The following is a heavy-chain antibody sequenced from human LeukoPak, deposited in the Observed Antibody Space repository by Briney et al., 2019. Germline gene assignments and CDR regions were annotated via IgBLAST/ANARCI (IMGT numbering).Heavy chain of an antibody. CDR1: GFTFDDYG. D-gene: IGHD2-15*01. CDR3: ARDRFPVGNDALDI. CDR2: INWNGGRT. V-gene: IGHV3-20*04. Sequence: GGSLRLACAASGFTFDDYGMSWVRQAPGKGLEWVSGINWNGGRTSYADSVKGRFTISRDNAKNSLYLQMNSLRAEDTALYYCARDRFPVGNDALDIWGQGTMVTVSS. J-gene: IGHJ3*02.